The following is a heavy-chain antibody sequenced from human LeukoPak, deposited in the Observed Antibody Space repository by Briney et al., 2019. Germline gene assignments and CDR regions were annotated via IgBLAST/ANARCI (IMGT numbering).Heavy chain of an antibody. CDR1: GGSISSSNYY. J-gene: IGHJ4*02. V-gene: IGHV4-39*07. D-gene: IGHD2-8*02. Sequence: PSETLSLTCTVSGGSISSSNYYWGWIRQPPGKGLEWIGSIYYSGSTYYNPSLKSRVTISVDTSKNRFSLKLSSVTAADTAVYYCARATSTGDYFDYWGQGTLVTVSS. CDR2: IYYSGST. CDR3: ARATSTGDYFDY.